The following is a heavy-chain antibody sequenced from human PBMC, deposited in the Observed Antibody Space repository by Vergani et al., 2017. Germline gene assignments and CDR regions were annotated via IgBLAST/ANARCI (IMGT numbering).Heavy chain of an antibody. CDR2: IKSDGSIT. Sequence: DVHLAESGGGFFQPGGSLRLSRSASGFSFNSYWMHWVRQVPGKGLLWVSRIKSDGSITAYADSVKGRFTISRDNAQNTLYLQMNSLRVEDTGVYYCARARCIETCYMSNWLDSWGQGTLVTVSS. CDR1: GFSFNSYW. CDR3: ARARCIETCYMSNWLDS. V-gene: IGHV3-74*03. D-gene: IGHD3-9*01. J-gene: IGHJ5*01.